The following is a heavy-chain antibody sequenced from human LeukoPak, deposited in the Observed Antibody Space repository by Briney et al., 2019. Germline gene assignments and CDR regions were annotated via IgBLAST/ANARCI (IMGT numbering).Heavy chain of an antibody. J-gene: IGHJ4*02. D-gene: IGHD3-16*01. Sequence: GGSLRLSCAASGFTFSSYWTSGVRQAPGKGLEWVANIKQDGSEKYYVDSVKGRFTISRDNAKNSLYLQMNSLRAEDTAVYYCATGGYWGQGTLVTASS. CDR3: ATGGY. CDR1: GFTFSSYW. CDR2: IKQDGSEK. V-gene: IGHV3-7*01.